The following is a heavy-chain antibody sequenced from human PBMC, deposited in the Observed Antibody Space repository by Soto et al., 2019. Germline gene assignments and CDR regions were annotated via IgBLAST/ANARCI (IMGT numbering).Heavy chain of an antibody. V-gene: IGHV3-30-3*01. CDR2: ISYDGSNK. J-gene: IGHJ4*02. CDR1: GFTFSSYA. CDR3: AREDSSGPNLYFDY. D-gene: IGHD3-22*01. Sequence: GGSLRLSCAASGFTFSSYAMHWVRQAPGKGLEWVAVISYDGSNKYYADSVKGRFTISRDNSKNTLYLQMNSLRAEDTAVYYCAREDSSGPNLYFDYWGQGTLVTVSS.